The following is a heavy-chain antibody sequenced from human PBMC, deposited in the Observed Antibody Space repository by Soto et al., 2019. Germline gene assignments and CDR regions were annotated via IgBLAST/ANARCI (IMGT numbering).Heavy chain of an antibody. J-gene: IGHJ5*01. D-gene: IGHD5-12*01. V-gene: IGHV3-23*01. CDR1: GFTFSGFA. CDR2: VDYSGVYT. Sequence: EVLLLESGGGLVQPGGSLRLSCAASGFTFSGFAMNWVRQAPGKGLEWVSSVDYSGVYTFYAASVKGRFTISRDNSKNMVYLELNSLRAEDTAVYYCAKRSGGFSEFDFWGQGALVIVSS. CDR3: AKRSGGFSEFDF.